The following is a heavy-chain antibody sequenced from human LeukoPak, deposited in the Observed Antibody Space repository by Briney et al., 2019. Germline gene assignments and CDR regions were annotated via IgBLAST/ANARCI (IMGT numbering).Heavy chain of an antibody. CDR1: GGSISSYY. V-gene: IGHV4-59*08. CDR2: IYSSGST. Sequence: SETLSLTCTVSGGSISSYYWSWIRQPPGKGLEWIGYIYSSGSTNYNPSLKSRVTISVATSKNQFSLKVSSVTAADTAVYYCARHFYGSGSYRAYGMDVWGQGTMVTVSS. J-gene: IGHJ6*02. CDR3: ARHFYGSGSYRAYGMDV. D-gene: IGHD3-10*01.